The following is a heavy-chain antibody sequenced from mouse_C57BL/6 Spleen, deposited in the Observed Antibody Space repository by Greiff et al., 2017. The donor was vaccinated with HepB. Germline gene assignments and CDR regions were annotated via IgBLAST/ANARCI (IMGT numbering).Heavy chain of an antibody. CDR2: IHPNSGST. CDR3: TRPFDGYYDYFDY. V-gene: IGHV1-64*01. D-gene: IGHD2-3*01. CDR1: GYTFTSYW. J-gene: IGHJ2*01. Sequence: QVQLQQPGAELVKPGASVKLSCKASGYTFTSYWMHWVQQRPGQGLEWIGMIHPNSGSTNYNEKFKSKATLTVDKSSSTAYMQLSSLPSDDSAVYCCTRPFDGYYDYFDYWGQGTTLTVSS.